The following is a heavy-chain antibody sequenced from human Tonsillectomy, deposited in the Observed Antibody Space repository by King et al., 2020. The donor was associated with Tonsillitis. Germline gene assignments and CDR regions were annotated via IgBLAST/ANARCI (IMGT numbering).Heavy chain of an antibody. Sequence: VQLVESGGGLVQPGGSLRLSCAASGFTFSSYSMNWVRQAPGKGLEWVSCISSSSSTIYYADSVKGRFTISRDNAKNSLYLQMNSLRAEDTAVYYCARDPAVAGAFDIWGQGTMVTVSS. D-gene: IGHD6-19*01. CDR3: ARDPAVAGAFDI. CDR2: ISSSSSTI. CDR1: GFTFSSYS. V-gene: IGHV3-48*04. J-gene: IGHJ3*02.